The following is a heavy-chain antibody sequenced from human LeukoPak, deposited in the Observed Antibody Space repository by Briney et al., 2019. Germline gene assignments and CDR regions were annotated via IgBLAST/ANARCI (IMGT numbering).Heavy chain of an antibody. D-gene: IGHD3-3*01. CDR2: IYYSGST. J-gene: IGHJ5*02. V-gene: IGHV4-59*01. CDR1: GGSISSYY. CDR3: ATTTIFGGPGRFDP. Sequence: SETLSLTCTVSGGSISSYYWSWIRQPPGKGLEWIGYIYYSGSTNYNPSLKSRVTISVDTSKNQFSLKLSSVTAADTAVYYCATTTIFGGPGRFDPWGQGTLVTVSS.